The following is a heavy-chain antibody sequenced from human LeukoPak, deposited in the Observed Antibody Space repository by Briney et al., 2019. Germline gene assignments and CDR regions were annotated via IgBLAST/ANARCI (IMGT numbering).Heavy chain of an antibody. J-gene: IGHJ4*02. D-gene: IGHD6-13*01. Sequence: SETLSLTCTVSGGSISSYYWSWIRQPPGKGLEWIGYIYYSGSTNYNPSLKSRVTISVDTSKNQFSLKLSSVTAADTAVYYCARMGSSSWYGYFDYWGQGTLVTVSS. CDR2: IYYSGST. CDR1: GGSISSYY. V-gene: IGHV4-59*12. CDR3: ARMGSSSWYGYFDY.